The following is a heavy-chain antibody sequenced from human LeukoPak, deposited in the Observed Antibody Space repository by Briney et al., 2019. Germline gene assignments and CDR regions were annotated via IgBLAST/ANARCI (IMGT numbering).Heavy chain of an antibody. CDR2: INHSGST. CDR1: GGSFNGYQ. V-gene: IGHV4-34*01. J-gene: IGHJ4*02. CDR3: ARDGRAGSLFAY. Sequence: SETLSLTCAVYGGSFNGYQWSWIRQPPGKGLEWIGEINHSGSTNHNPSLKSRVTISVDTSKNQFSLKLSSVTAADTAIYYCARDGRAGSLFAYWGQGTLVTVSS. D-gene: IGHD6-19*01.